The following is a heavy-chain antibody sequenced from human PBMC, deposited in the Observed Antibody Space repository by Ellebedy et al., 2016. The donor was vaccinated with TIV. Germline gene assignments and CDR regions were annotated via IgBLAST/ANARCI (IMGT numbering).Heavy chain of an antibody. V-gene: IGHV3-30-3*01. CDR3: ATDSPYGDYAGLYYYGMDV. CDR1: GFTFSSYA. J-gene: IGHJ6*02. Sequence: GESLKISCAASGFTFSSYAMHWVRQAPGKGLEWVAVISYDGSNKYYADSVKGRFTISRDNSKNTLYLQMNSLRAEDTAVYYCATDSPYGDYAGLYYYGMDVWGQGTTVTVSS. D-gene: IGHD4-17*01. CDR2: ISYDGSNK.